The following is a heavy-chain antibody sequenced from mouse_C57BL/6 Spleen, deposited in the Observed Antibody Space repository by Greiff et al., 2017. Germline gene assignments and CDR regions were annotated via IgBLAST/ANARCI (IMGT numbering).Heavy chain of an antibody. J-gene: IGHJ4*01. Sequence: VQLQQSGAELARPGASVKMSCKASGYTFTSYTMHWVKQRPGQGLEWIGYINPSSGYTKYNQKFKDKATLTADKSSSTAYMQLSSLTSEDSAVYYCSYDGYYAYAMDYWGQGTSVTVSS. CDR1: GYTFTSYT. D-gene: IGHD2-3*01. V-gene: IGHV1-4*01. CDR3: SYDGYYAYAMDY. CDR2: INPSSGYT.